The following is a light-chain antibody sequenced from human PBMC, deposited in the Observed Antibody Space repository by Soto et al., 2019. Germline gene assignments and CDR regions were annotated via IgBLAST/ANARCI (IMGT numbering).Light chain of an antibody. Sequence: EVVMTQSPAILSVSPGERATLSCRASQRVSNNLAWYQQKPGQTPRLLIYGASTRATGIPARFSGSGSGTEFTLSISSPQSEDFAVYYCQQYDKWPSITFGQGTRLEIK. V-gene: IGKV3-15*01. J-gene: IGKJ5*01. CDR3: QQYDKWPSIT. CDR2: GAS. CDR1: QRVSNN.